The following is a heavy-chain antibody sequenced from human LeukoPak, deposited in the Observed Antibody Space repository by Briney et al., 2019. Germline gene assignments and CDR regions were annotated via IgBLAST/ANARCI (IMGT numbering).Heavy chain of an antibody. D-gene: IGHD1-14*01. CDR1: GGSFSGYY. V-gene: IGHV4-34*01. CDR2: INHSGST. Sequence: SETLSLTCAVYGGSFSGYYWSWIRQPPGKGLEWIGEINHSGSTNYNSSLKSRVTISVDTSKNQFSLKLSSVTAADTAVYYCARRDYRKRVDYWGQGTLVTVSS. J-gene: IGHJ4*02. CDR3: ARRDYRKRVDY.